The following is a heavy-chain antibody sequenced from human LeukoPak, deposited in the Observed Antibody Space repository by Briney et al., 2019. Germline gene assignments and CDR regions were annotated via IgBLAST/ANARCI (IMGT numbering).Heavy chain of an antibody. CDR1: GFTFSSYA. V-gene: IGHV3-30*01. Sequence: GGSLRLSCAASGFTFSSYAMHWVRQAPGKGLEWVAVISYDGSNKNYADSVKGRFTVSRDNSKNTLYLQMNSLRAEDTAVYYCARSDDPYYDNEYFFDHWGQGTLVTVSS. CDR2: ISYDGSNK. CDR3: ARSDDPYYDNEYFFDH. D-gene: IGHD3-22*01. J-gene: IGHJ4*02.